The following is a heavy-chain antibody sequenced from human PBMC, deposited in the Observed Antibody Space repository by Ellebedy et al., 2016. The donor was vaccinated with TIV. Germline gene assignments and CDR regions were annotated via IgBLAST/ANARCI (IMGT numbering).Heavy chain of an antibody. CDR1: GFTFSDHY. D-gene: IGHD6-19*01. J-gene: IGHJ6*02. CDR2: SRNKANSYTT. Sequence: GESLKISCAASGFTFSDHYMDWVRQVPGKGLEWVGRSRNKANSYTTEYAASVKGRFTISRDDSKNSLYLQMNSLKTEDTAVYYCARHPSVAGPGDVWGQGATVTVSS. V-gene: IGHV3-72*01. CDR3: ARHPSVAGPGDV.